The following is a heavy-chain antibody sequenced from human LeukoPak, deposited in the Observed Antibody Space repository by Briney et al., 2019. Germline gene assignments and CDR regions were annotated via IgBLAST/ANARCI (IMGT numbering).Heavy chain of an antibody. CDR2: ISSDGSIT. D-gene: IGHD6-13*01. CDR3: AKPLVDRYSSSWYGLDY. CDR1: GFTFSNYW. Sequence: PGGSLRLSCAASGFTFSNYWMHWVRQVPGKGLVWVSRISSDGSITSYGDSVKGRFTISRDNSKNTLYLQMNSLRAEDTAVYYCAKPLVDRYSSSWYGLDYWGQGTLVTVSS. J-gene: IGHJ4*02. V-gene: IGHV3-74*01.